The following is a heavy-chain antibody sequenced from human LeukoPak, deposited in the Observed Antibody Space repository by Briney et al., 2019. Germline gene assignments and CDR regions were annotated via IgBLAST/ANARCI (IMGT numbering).Heavy chain of an antibody. CDR3: ARQYSYYYMDV. CDR1: GYSISSGYY. CDR2: IYYSGST. J-gene: IGHJ6*03. V-gene: IGHV4-38-2*02. Sequence: SETLSLTCTVSGYSISSGYYWGWIRQPPGKGLEWIGSIYYSGSTYYNPSLKSRVTISVDTSKNQFSLKLSSVTAADTAVYYCARQYSYYYMDVWGKGTTVTISS.